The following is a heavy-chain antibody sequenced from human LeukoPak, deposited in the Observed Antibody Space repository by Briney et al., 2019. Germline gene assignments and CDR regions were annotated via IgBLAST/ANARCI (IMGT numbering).Heavy chain of an antibody. D-gene: IGHD6-13*01. CDR2: IRGSGGST. CDR1: GFTFSSYA. J-gene: IGHJ4*02. V-gene: IGHV3-23*01. CDR3: ATPTGIAAEENCDY. Sequence: PGGSLRLSCAASGFTFSSYAMSWVRQAPGKGLEWVSAIRGSGGSTYYADSVKGRFTISRDNSKNTLYLQMNSLRAEDTAVYYCATPTGIAAEENCDYWGQGTLVTVSS.